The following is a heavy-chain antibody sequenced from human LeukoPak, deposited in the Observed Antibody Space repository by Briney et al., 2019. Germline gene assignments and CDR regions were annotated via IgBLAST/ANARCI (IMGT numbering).Heavy chain of an antibody. CDR2: ISSSGSSI. Sequence: PGGSLRLSCAASGFTFSSYNMNWVRQAPGKGLDWVSFISSSGSSITYADSVKGRFTISRDNVKNSLYLQMNSLRAEDMAVYYCARRKANSDGEFDYWGQGTLVTVSS. CDR3: ARRKANSDGEFDY. CDR1: GFTFSSYN. D-gene: IGHD3-10*01. V-gene: IGHV3-48*01. J-gene: IGHJ4*02.